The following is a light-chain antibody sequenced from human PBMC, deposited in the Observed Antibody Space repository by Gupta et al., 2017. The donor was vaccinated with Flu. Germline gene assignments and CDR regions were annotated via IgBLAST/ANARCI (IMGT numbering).Light chain of an antibody. CDR3: QQYDSLPFT. Sequence: MQMTQYPSSLPASVVDRVTIPCQASQDISNYVNWYQQKPGKAPKLLIYDASKFQTGVLSGFSGSGSGTVFSVTIFSLQPEDIATYYCQQYDSLPFTFGPGTKVDIK. CDR2: DAS. CDR1: QDISNY. J-gene: IGKJ3*01. V-gene: IGKV1-33*01.